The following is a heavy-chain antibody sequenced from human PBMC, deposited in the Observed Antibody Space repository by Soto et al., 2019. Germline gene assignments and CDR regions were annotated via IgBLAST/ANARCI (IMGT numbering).Heavy chain of an antibody. V-gene: IGHV1-69*13. J-gene: IGHJ4*02. D-gene: IGHD3-22*01. CDR2: IIPIFGTA. CDR3: ARDTSGGDDSSGYYFL. Sequence: SVKVSCKASGGTFSSYAISWVRQAPGQGLEWMGGIIPIFGTANYAQKFQGRVTITADESTSTAYVELSSLRSEDTAVYYCARDTSGGDDSSGYYFLWGQGTLVTVSS. CDR1: GGTFSSYA.